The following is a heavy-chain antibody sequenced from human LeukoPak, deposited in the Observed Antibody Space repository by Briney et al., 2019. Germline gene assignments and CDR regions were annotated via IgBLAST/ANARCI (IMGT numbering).Heavy chain of an antibody. D-gene: IGHD3-22*01. V-gene: IGHV3-21*01. Sequence: GGSLRLSCAASGFTFSSYSMNWVRQAPGKGLEWVSSISSSSSYIYHADSVKGRFTISRDNAKNSLYLQMNSLRAEDTAVYYCARDRAAYYYDSSAYDYWGQGTLVTVSS. J-gene: IGHJ4*02. CDR2: ISSSSSYI. CDR1: GFTFSSYS. CDR3: ARDRAAYYYDSSAYDY.